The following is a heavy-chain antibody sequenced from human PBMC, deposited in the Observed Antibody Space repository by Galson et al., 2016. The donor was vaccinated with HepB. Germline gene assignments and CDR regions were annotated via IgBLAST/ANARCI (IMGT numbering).Heavy chain of an antibody. J-gene: IGHJ4*02. CDR1: GSTFTDAW. D-gene: IGHD3-3*01. V-gene: IGHV3-15*01. CDR2: IKSKIDGGTI. Sequence: SLRLSCAASGSTFTDAWMSWVRQAPGKGLEWVGRIKSKIDGGTIDYAAPVKGRFTISRDDSRETLYLQMNSLKTEDTAVYYCTRLFWSGYYLGYWGQGVLVTVSS. CDR3: TRLFWSGYYLGY.